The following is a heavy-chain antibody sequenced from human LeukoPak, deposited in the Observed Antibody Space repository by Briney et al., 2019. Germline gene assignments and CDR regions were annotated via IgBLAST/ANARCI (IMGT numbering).Heavy chain of an antibody. CDR2: INAGNGNT. V-gene: IGHV1-3*01. D-gene: IGHD3-3*02. Sequence: ASVKVSCKASGYTFTSYAMHWVRQAPGQRLEWMGWINAGNGNTKYSQKFQGRVTITRDTSASTAYMELSSLRSEDTAVYYCARGLARYWYFDLWGRGTLVTVSS. CDR1: GYTFTSYA. J-gene: IGHJ2*01. CDR3: ARGLARYWYFDL.